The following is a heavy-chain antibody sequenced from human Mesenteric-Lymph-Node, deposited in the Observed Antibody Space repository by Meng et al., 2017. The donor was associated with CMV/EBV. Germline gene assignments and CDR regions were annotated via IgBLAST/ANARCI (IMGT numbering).Heavy chain of an antibody. CDR2: IYYSGTT. Sequence: SETLSLPCTVSGGSISNYYWSWIRQRPGKGLEWIGYIYYSGTTNYNPSLKSRVTVSLDTSKNQFSLKLSSVTAADTAVYYCARGSVAAPTDYWGQGTLVTVSS. J-gene: IGHJ4*02. V-gene: IGHV4-59*01. CDR3: ARGSVAAPTDY. CDR1: GGSISNYY. D-gene: IGHD6-13*01.